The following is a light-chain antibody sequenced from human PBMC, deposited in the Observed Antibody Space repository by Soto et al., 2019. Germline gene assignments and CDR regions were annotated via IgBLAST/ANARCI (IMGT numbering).Light chain of an antibody. CDR3: MQALQTPIT. V-gene: IGKV2-28*01. J-gene: IGKJ5*01. CDR2: LGS. CDR1: QSLLHSNGYNY. Sequence: DIVMTQSPLSLPVTPGEPASISCRSSQSLLHSNGYNYLDWYLQKPGQSPQLLIYLGSNRASGVPDRFSGSGSGTDFTLKISRVVAEDVGVYYCMQALQTPITFGQGTRLEI.